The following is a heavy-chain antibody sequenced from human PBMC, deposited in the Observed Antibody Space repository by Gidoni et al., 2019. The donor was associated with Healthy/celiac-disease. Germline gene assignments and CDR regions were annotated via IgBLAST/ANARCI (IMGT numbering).Heavy chain of an antibody. D-gene: IGHD2-21*01. CDR2: IDNGSRYI. CDR3: ARHIVSGYYFDC. CDR1: GFTFSSDS. V-gene: IGHV3-21*01. Sequence: EVQMVESGGGLVKPGGSLRLSCAASGFTFSSDSMNWVRQAPGKGLEWVASIDNGSRYIYYTDSVKGRFTISRDNAKNSLYLQLNSLRTEDTAVYYCARHIVSGYYFDCWGQGTLVTVSS. J-gene: IGHJ4*02.